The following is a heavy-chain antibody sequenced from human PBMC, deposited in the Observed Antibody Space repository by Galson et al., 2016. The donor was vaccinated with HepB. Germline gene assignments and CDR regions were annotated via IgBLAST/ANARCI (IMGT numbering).Heavy chain of an antibody. V-gene: IGHV3-23*01. CDR1: GLAFSYHV. CDR3: AKLGVRVATGGVDY. D-gene: IGHD3-10*01. J-gene: IGHJ4*02. Sequence: SLRLSCAGSGLAFSYHVMYWVRQAPGKGLEWVSAIRGSDNVPTYADSVKGRFTIFRDDSKNAVFLQMNSLRADDTAIYYRAKLGVRVATGGVDYWGQGTLVTVSS. CDR2: IRGSDNVP.